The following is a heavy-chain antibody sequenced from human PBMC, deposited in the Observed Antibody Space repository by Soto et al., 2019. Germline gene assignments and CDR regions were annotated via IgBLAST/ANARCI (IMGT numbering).Heavy chain of an antibody. CDR3: ARVVGYCSSTSRYPSSGWYEPAFFDY. V-gene: IGHV4-59*01. J-gene: IGHJ4*02. Sequence: SETLSLTCTVSGGSISSYYWSWIRQPPGKGLEWIGYIYYSGSTNYNPSLKSRVTISVDTSKNQFSLKLSSVTAADTAVYYCARVVGYCSSTSRYPSSGWYEPAFFDYWGQGTLVTVSS. CDR1: GGSISSYY. CDR2: IYYSGST. D-gene: IGHD2-2*03.